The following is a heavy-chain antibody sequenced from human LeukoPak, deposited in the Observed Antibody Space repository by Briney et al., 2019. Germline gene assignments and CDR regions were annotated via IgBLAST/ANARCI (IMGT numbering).Heavy chain of an antibody. V-gene: IGHV1-2*02. CDR3: ARDHIDDTGTSAPGTYGFEA. CDR1: GFTFIGHC. D-gene: IGHD6-13*01. CDR2: INRYGRVK. J-gene: IGHJ5*02. Sequence: ASVKVSCTASGFTFIGHCIHWMRQAPGQGLEWVRWINRYGRVKHYADDCQGRVTLTRDTSNTTAYLELSSITSDDTAVFYSARDHIDDTGTSAPGTYGFEAWGKVTLVTVSS.